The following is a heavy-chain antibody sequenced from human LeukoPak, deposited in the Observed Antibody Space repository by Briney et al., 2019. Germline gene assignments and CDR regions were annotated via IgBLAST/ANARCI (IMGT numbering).Heavy chain of an antibody. D-gene: IGHD3-9*01. J-gene: IGHJ4*02. Sequence: ASVKVSCKASGYTFTSYGISWVRQAPGQGLEWMGWISAYNGNTNYAQKLQGRVTMTTDTSTSTAYMEVRSLRSDDTAVYYCARDPDYDILTGYGGDFYLCYWGQGTPVTVSS. V-gene: IGHV1-18*01. CDR3: ARDPDYDILTGYGGDFYLCY. CDR2: ISAYNGNT. CDR1: GYTFTSYG.